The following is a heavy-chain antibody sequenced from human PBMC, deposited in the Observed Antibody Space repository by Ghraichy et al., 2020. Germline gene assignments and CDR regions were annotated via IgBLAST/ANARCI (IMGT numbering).Heavy chain of an antibody. V-gene: IGHV4-38-2*02. Sequence: SETLSLTCTVSGYSISSGYYWGWIRQPPGKGLEWIGSIYHSGSTYYNPSLKSRVTISVDTSKNQFSLKLSSVTAADTAVYYCARENGYYTTTPPDDAFDIWGQGTMVTVSP. CDR3: ARENGYYTTTPPDDAFDI. D-gene: IGHD2-8*01. CDR2: IYHSGST. J-gene: IGHJ3*02. CDR1: GYSISSGYY.